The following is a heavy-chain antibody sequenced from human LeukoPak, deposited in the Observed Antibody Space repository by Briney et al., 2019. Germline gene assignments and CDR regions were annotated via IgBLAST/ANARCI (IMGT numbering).Heavy chain of an antibody. CDR3: ARGKGYCSGGSCYPEFDP. CDR1: GGSINNYY. D-gene: IGHD2-15*01. J-gene: IGHJ5*02. Sequence: TASETLSLTCTVSGGSINNYYWSWIRQPPGKGLEWIGYIYYSGSTNYNPSLKSRVTISVDTSKNQFSLKLSSVTAADTAVYYCARGKGYCSGGSCYPEFDPWGQGTLVTVSS. V-gene: IGHV4-59*01. CDR2: IYYSGST.